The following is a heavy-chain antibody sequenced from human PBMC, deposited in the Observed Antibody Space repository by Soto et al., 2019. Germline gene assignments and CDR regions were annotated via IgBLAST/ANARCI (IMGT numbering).Heavy chain of an antibody. J-gene: IGHJ4*02. Sequence: GSLRLSCAASGFSFGSYALIWVRQAPGKGLEWVSTISGSDGKTFYADSVKGRFSISRDTSQSTLYLQMNSLRADDTAIYYCARWSYLDYWGQGTRVTVSS. CDR2: ISGSDGKT. D-gene: IGHD3-3*01. CDR1: GFSFGSYA. V-gene: IGHV3-23*01. CDR3: ARWSYLDY.